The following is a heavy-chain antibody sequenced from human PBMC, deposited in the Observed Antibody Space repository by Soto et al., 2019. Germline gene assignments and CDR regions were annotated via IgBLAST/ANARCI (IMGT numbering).Heavy chain of an antibody. J-gene: IGHJ4*02. CDR1: GFTFSSYV. Sequence: PGWSLTLSCAASGFTFSSYVMSWVRQAPRKGLEWVSAISAGGSSTYYADSVKGRFTISRDNSKNTLYLQMNSLIPEDTAVYYCVKEWDIGLSSGDTGGQGPLVPVSS. CDR2: ISAGGSST. D-gene: IGHD1-26*01. CDR3: VKEWDIGLSSGDT. V-gene: IGHV3-23*01.